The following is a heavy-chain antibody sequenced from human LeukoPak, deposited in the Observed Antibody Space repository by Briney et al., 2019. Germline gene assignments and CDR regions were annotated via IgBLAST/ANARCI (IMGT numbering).Heavy chain of an antibody. CDR2: ITGSGGNT. D-gene: IGHD3-9*01. CDR1: GFTFSNYA. Sequence: PGASLRLSCVASGFTFSNYAMSWGRQAPGKGLEWFSAITGSGGNTYYADSVKGRFIISRDNSKNTVFLQMNSLRAEDTAVYYCAKWGDYDVLTGYYVSDYWGQGTLVTVSS. V-gene: IGHV3-23*01. CDR3: AKWGDYDVLTGYYVSDY. J-gene: IGHJ4*02.